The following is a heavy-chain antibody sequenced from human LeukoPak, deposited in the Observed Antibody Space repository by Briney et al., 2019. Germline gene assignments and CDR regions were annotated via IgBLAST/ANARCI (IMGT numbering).Heavy chain of an antibody. J-gene: IGHJ6*02. D-gene: IGHD3-10*01. Sequence: ASVKVSCKASGYTFTSYDINWVRQATGQGLEWMGWMNPNSGNTGYAQKFQGRVTMTRNTSISTAYMELSSLRSEDTAVYYCAREAWFGEHVGMDVWGHGTTVTVSS. CDR1: GYTFTSYD. CDR2: MNPNSGNT. CDR3: AREAWFGEHVGMDV. V-gene: IGHV1-8*01.